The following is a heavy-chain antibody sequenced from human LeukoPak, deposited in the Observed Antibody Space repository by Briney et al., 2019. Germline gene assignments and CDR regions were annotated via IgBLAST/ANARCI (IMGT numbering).Heavy chain of an antibody. CDR2: VFYNGAT. CDR3: AREASTRSFDY. Sequence: SETLSLTCIVSGGSISSSIYYWAWVRQPPGKGLEWIGTVFYNGATQYSPSLRSRVTISIDTSTNQFSLKLTSVTAADTALYYCAREASTRSFDYWGQGTLVTVSS. CDR1: GGSISSSIYY. V-gene: IGHV4-39*07. J-gene: IGHJ4*02.